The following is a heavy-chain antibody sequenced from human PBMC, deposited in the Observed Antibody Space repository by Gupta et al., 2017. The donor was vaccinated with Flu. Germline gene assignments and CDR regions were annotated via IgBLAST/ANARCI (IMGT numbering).Heavy chain of an antibody. J-gene: IGHJ3*02. D-gene: IGHD5-12*01. V-gene: IGHV1-69*06. CDR3: ARVPQWHKWLLGSGFDM. Sequence: AISWVRQAPGQGLEWMGGIIPMFGTTTYAQKFQGRVTITADKSTSTVYMELNSLRSEDTAMYFCARVPQWHKWLLGSGFDMWGQGTRVTVSS. CDR1: A. CDR2: IIPMFGTT.